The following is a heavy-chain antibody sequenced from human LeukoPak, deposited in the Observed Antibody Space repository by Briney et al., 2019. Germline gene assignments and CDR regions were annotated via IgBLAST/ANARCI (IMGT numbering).Heavy chain of an antibody. J-gene: IGHJ3*02. V-gene: IGHV4-4*07. CDR2: IYTSGST. CDR1: GGSISSYY. Sequence: SETLSLTCTVSGGSISSYYWSWIRQPAGKGLEWIGRIYTSGSTNYNPSLKSRVTLSVDTSKNQFSLKLSSVTAADTAVYYCARWGTYYDSSGYYPDAFDIWGQGTMVTVSS. D-gene: IGHD3-22*01. CDR3: ARWGTYYDSSGYYPDAFDI.